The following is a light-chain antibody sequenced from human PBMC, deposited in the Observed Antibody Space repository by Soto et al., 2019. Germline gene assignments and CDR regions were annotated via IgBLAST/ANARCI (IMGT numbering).Light chain of an antibody. CDR2: AAS. CDR1: QSISSY. Sequence: IQMTQSPSSLSAYVGDRVTITCRASQSISSYLNWYQQKPGKAPKLLIYAASSLQSGVPSRFSGSGSGTDFTLTISSLQPEDFATYYCQQSYSTPITFCQGTLLEV. CDR3: QQSYSTPIT. V-gene: IGKV1-39*01. J-gene: IGKJ5*01.